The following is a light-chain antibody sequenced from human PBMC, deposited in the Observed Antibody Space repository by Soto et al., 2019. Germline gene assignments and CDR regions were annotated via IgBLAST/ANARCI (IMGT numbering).Light chain of an antibody. V-gene: IGKV3-11*01. CDR3: QYRSNWSPGS. CDR2: DAS. Sequence: EVVLTQSPATLSLSPGESAALSCRARQVVSGYLVWNQQKPGQAPRRLIYDASNRATGIPARFSGSGSGTDFTLTISSREPEDVAVYNCQYRSNWSPGSFGQGT. CDR1: QVVSGY. J-gene: IGKJ5*01.